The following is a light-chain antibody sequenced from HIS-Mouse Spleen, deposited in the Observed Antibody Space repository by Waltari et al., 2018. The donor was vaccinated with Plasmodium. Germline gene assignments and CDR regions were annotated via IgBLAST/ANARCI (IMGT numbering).Light chain of an antibody. Sequence: QSALTQPASVSGSPGQSITNPCTGTRNDVGSYNLVSWYQQHPGKAPKLMIYEGSKRPAGVSNRFSGSKSGNTASLTVSGLQAEDEADYYCCSYAGSSTLVFGGGTKLTVL. J-gene: IGLJ3*02. CDR2: EGS. CDR1: RNDVGSYNL. V-gene: IGLV2-23*01. CDR3: CSYAGSSTLV.